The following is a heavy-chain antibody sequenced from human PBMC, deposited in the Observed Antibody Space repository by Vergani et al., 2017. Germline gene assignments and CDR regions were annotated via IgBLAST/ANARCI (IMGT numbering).Heavy chain of an antibody. CDR2: IIPIIRLA. V-gene: IGHV1-69*02. CDR3: ARVSPGDNSGWETFDY. J-gene: IGHJ4*02. CDR1: GDIFNNYT. Sequence: QVHLEQSGTEVKKPGSSVKVSCKVSGDIFNNYTVTWVRQAPGQGLEWMGRIIPIIRLATSAQKFQDRDKITGETSTNTVYMEMNNLRSEATAVYYCARVSPGDNSGWETFDYWGQGTLVTISS. D-gene: IGHD6-19*01.